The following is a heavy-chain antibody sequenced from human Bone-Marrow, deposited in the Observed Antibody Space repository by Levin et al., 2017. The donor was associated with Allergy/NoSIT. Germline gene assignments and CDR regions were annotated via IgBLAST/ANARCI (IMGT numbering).Heavy chain of an antibody. V-gene: IGHV2-26*01. Sequence: SGPTLVKPTETLTLTCTVSGFSLNNTRMGVSWVRQPPGKALEWLAHIFSTDEKFYATSLKTRLTISRDPSKSQVVLSLTHMDPVDTATYFCARTTTFYDLNGYCSDFWGQGALVTVSS. J-gene: IGHJ4*02. D-gene: IGHD3-22*01. CDR2: IFSTDEK. CDR1: GFSLNNTRMG. CDR3: ARTTTFYDLNGYCSDF.